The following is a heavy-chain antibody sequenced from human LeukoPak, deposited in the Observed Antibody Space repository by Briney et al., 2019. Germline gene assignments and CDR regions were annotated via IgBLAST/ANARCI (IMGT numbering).Heavy chain of an antibody. CDR2: ISVYNANI. D-gene: IGHD5-24*01. CDR3: ARGDGDY. V-gene: IGHV1-18*04. J-gene: IGHJ4*02. CDR1: GYTFTGYY. Sequence: GASVKVSCKASGYTFTGYYMHWVRQAPGQGLEWMGWISVYNANINYAQKFQGRVTMTTDTSTSTAYMELRSLISDDTAVYYCARGDGDYWGQGTLVTVSS.